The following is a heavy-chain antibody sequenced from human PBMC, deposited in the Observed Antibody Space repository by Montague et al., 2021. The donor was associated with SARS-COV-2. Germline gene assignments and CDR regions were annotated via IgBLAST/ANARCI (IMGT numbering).Heavy chain of an antibody. V-gene: IGHV4-4*07. Sequence: SETLSLTCTVSGGSISTYYWSWIRQPAGKGLEWIGRVYASGNTNYNPSLKSRVTISVDTSKNQFSLKLSSATAADTAVYYCVRVPYRLLFVPRYYGMDVWGQGTTVTVSS. CDR2: VYASGNT. CDR3: VRVPYRLLFVPRYYGMDV. CDR1: GGSISTYY. D-gene: IGHD2-8*01. J-gene: IGHJ6*02.